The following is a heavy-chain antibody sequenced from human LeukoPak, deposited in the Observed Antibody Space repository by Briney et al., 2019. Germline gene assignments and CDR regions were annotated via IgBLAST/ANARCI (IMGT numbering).Heavy chain of an antibody. J-gene: IGHJ4*02. CDR1: GGFISSGGYY. CDR3: ARLRGWSSWTFDY. CDR2: IYYSGST. V-gene: IGHV4-31*03. D-gene: IGHD6-13*01. Sequence: PSQTLSLTCTVSGGFISSGGYYWSWIRQHPGKGLEWIGYIYYSGSTYYNPSLKSRVTISVDTSKNQFSLKLSSVTAADTAVYYCARLRGWSSWTFDYWGQGTLVTVSS.